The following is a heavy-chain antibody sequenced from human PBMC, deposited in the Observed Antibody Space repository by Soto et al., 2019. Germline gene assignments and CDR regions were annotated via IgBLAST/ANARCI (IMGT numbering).Heavy chain of an antibody. CDR2: ISCNSGNV. Sequence: EVLMVESGGGLVQPGRSLRLSCAGSGFSFGDYAMHCVRQAPGKGLEWVSGISCNSGNVDYADSVKGRFTISRDNAKHSLHLQMNSLRVEDTAMYFCVKDGLLSMFVLVYDCVNIWGQGTMVTVSS. V-gene: IGHV3-9*01. CDR3: VKDGLLSMFVLVYDCVNI. CDR1: GFSFGDYA. J-gene: IGHJ3*02. D-gene: IGHD2-8*02.